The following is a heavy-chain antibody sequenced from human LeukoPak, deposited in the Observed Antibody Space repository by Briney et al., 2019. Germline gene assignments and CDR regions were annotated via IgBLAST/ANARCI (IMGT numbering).Heavy chain of an antibody. D-gene: IGHD4-11*01. CDR3: ARAPRDDYSNYFDY. CDR2: INWNGGST. V-gene: IGHV3-20*04. CDR1: GFTFDDYG. J-gene: IGHJ4*02. Sequence: GGSLRLSCAASGFTFDDYGMSWVRHAPGKGLECGSGINWNGGSTGYADSVKGRFTISRDNAKNSLYLQMNSLRAEDTALYYCARAPRDDYSNYFDYWGQGTLVTVSS.